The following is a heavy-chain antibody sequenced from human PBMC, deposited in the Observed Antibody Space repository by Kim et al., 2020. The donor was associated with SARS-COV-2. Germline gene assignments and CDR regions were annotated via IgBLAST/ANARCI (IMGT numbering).Heavy chain of an antibody. CDR3: ARRAITIFGVVISQAENWFDP. V-gene: IGHV4-39*01. Sequence: SETLSLTCTVSGGSISSSSYYWGWIRQPPGKGLEWIGSIYYSGSTYYNPSLKSRVTISVDTSKNQFSLKLSSVTAADTAVYYCARRAITIFGVVISQAENWFDPWGQGTLVTVSS. D-gene: IGHD3-3*01. CDR2: IYYSGST. CDR1: GGSISSSSYY. J-gene: IGHJ5*02.